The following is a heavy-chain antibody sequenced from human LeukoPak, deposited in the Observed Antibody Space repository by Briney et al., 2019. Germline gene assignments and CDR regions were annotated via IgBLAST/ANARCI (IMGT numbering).Heavy chain of an antibody. CDR2: INPNSGGT. CDR3: ASRDGPQGGFDY. CDR1: GYTFTGYY. V-gene: IGHV1-2*02. J-gene: IGHJ4*02. D-gene: IGHD5-24*01. Sequence: ASVKVSCKASGYTFTGYYMHWVRQAPGQGLEWMGWINPNSGGTKYAEKFQGRVTMTRDTSISTAYMELSRLRSDDTAVFYCASRDGPQGGFDYWGQGTLVTVSS.